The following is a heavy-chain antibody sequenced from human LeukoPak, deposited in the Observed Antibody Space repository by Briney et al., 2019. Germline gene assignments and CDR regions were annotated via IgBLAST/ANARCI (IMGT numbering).Heavy chain of an antibody. J-gene: IGHJ4*02. CDR2: IWNDGSNK. Sequence: PGGSLRLSCAASGFTFSSYGMHWVRQAPGKGLEWVAVIWNDGSNKYNADSVKGRFTVSRDNSKNTVYLQMNSLRAEDTAVYNCAREYYDSSGYQSHFDYWGQGTLVTVSS. CDR1: GFTFSSYG. D-gene: IGHD3-22*01. CDR3: AREYYDSSGYQSHFDY. V-gene: IGHV3-33*01.